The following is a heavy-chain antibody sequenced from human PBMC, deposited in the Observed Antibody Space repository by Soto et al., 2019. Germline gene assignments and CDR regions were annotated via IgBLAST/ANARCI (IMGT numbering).Heavy chain of an antibody. CDR3: ARGPDSSGLYVVDY. CDR1: GASISAYA. CDR2: LYSSGNT. V-gene: IGHV4-4*07. D-gene: IGHD3-22*01. J-gene: IGHJ4*02. Sequence: PSQTLSLTCTVSGASISAYAWSWIRQPAGKGLEWIGRLYSSGNTNYNPYFKSRLTMSADTSKNQFSLKLSSVTAADTAVYHCARGPDSSGLYVVDYWGQGTLVTVSS.